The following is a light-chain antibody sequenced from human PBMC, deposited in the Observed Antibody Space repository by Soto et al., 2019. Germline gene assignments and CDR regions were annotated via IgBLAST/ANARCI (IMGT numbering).Light chain of an antibody. Sequence: QSALTQPASVSGSPGQSITISCTGTSSDVGGYNYVSWYQQHPGKAPKLMIYDVSNRPSGVSNRFSGSKSGNTASLTMSGLQAEDEADYYCSSYTSSSTLLYVVGTGTKVTVL. CDR2: DVS. CDR3: SSYTSSSTLLYV. V-gene: IGLV2-14*01. CDR1: SSDVGGYNY. J-gene: IGLJ1*01.